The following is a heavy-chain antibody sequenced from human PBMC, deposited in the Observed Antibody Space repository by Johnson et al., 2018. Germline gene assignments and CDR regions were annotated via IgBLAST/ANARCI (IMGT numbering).Heavy chain of an antibody. CDR3: ARGLMGSTSSLFQH. D-gene: IGHD2-2*01. CDR1: GYTFTSHD. CDR2: MNPNSGNT. J-gene: IGHJ1*01. V-gene: IGHV1-8*01. Sequence: QVQLVQSGAEEKTPGASVKVSCKASGYTFTSHDINWVRQATGQGLEWMGWMNPNSGNTGYAQKFQGRVNMTRNNSISTAYMELSNLRSEDTAVYYCARGLMGSTSSLFQHWGQGTPVTVSS.